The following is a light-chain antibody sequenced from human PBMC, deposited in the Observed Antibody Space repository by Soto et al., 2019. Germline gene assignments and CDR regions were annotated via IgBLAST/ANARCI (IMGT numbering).Light chain of an antibody. CDR2: MND. CDR1: TTNILRNY. J-gene: IGLJ1*01. V-gene: IGLV1-47*01. Sequence: QSVLTQPPSASGNPGQRLTISCSGSTTNILRNYVYWYRQYPRTAPRLLISMNDQRPSGVPDRFSGSKSGTSASLAISGLRSEDEADYYCASWDDSLSGYVFGTGTKLTVL. CDR3: ASWDDSLSGYV.